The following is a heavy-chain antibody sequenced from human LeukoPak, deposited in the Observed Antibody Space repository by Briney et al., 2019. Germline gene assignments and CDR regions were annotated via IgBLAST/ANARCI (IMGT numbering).Heavy chain of an antibody. V-gene: IGHV3-23*01. CDR3: AKCVSSFGMATQPFDY. CDR1: GFTFSSYA. Sequence: GGSLRLSCAASGFTFSSYAMNWVRQAPGEGLEWVSGISGSGGSTYYADSVKGRFTISRDNSKNTLYLQMNSLRAEDTAAYYCAKCVSSFGMATQPFDYWGQGTLVTVSS. D-gene: IGHD3-3*01. J-gene: IGHJ4*02. CDR2: ISGSGGST.